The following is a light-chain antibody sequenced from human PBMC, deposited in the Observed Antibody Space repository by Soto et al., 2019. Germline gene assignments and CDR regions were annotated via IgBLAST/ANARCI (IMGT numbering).Light chain of an antibody. CDR3: QHDNNLPPF. CDR2: DPS. Sequence: DIQMTQSPSSLSASVGDRVTITCQASQDINSYLNWYQQKPGKAPNLLIYDPSNLQTGVPSRFSGSGSGTDFTFTISSLQPEGIATYYCQHDNNLPPFFGGGTKVEIK. J-gene: IGKJ4*01. CDR1: QDINSY. V-gene: IGKV1-33*01.